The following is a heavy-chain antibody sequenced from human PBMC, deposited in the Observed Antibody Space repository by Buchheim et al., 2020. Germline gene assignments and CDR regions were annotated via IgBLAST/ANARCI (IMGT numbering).Heavy chain of an antibody. CDR2: LTGTGTNT. D-gene: IGHD5-18*01. J-gene: IGHJ4*02. Sequence: EVQLLESGGALVQPGGSLRLSCGASGFNFRSYAMSWVRQAPGKGLEWVAALTGTGTNTYYKDSVKGRFTISRDNSNNTLYLQMNSLGAEDTAVYYCAKDGDTAMAQIDYWGQGTL. CDR1: GFNFRSYA. V-gene: IGHV3-23*01. CDR3: AKDGDTAMAQIDY.